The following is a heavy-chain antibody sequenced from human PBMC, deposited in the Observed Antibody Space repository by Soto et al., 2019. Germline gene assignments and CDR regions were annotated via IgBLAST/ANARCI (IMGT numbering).Heavy chain of an antibody. Sequence: GGSLRLSCAASGFTFSSYGMHWVRQAPGKGLEWVAVISYDGSNKYYADSVKGRFTISRDNSKNTLYLQMNSLRAEDTAVYYCAKEDWLSLSSPFKYYYYYYMDVWGKGTTVTVSS. CDR3: AKEDWLSLSSPFKYYYYYYMDV. CDR1: GFTFSSYG. V-gene: IGHV3-30*18. D-gene: IGHD3-9*01. J-gene: IGHJ6*03. CDR2: ISYDGSNK.